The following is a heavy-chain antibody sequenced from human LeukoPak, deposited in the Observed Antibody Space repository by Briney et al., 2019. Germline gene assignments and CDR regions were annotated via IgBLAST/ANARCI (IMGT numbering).Heavy chain of an antibody. J-gene: IGHJ4*02. CDR1: GGSISSYY. CDR3: AKWVSGITVDYFDY. D-gene: IGHD1-20*01. V-gene: IGHV4-59*08. Sequence: PSETLSLTCTVSGGSISSYYWSWIRQPPGKGLEWIGYIYYSGSTNYNPSLKSRVTISVDTSKNQFSLKLSSVTAADTAVYYCAKWVSGITVDYFDYWGQGTLVTVSS. CDR2: IYYSGST.